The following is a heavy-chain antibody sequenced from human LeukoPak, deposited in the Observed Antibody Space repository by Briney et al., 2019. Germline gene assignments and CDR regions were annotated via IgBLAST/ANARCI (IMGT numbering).Heavy chain of an antibody. CDR1: GFTFSDYR. CDR3: ARDGVATTVGLDV. J-gene: IGHJ6*02. CDR2: ISSSSSTT. V-gene: IGHV3-48*02. Sequence: GGSLRLSCAASGFTFSDYRMNWVRQAPGKGLEWVSYISSSSSTTHYADSVRGRFTISRDNAKNSLYLHMHSPRDEDTAVYYCARDGVATTVGLDVWGQGTTVTVSS. D-gene: IGHD4-11*01.